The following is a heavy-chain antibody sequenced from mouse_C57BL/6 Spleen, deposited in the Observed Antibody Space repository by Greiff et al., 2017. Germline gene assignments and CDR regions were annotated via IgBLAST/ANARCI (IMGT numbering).Heavy chain of an antibody. CDR2: IDPETGGT. CDR3: TRHGSSYEAY. V-gene: IGHV1-15*01. D-gene: IGHD1-1*01. Sequence: VQLQQSGAELVRPGASVTLSCKASGYTFTDYEMHWVKQTPVHGLEWIGAIDPETGGTAYNQKFKGKAILTADKSSSTAYMELRSLTSEDSAVYYCTRHGSSYEAYWGQGTLVTVSA. CDR1: GYTFTDYE. J-gene: IGHJ3*01.